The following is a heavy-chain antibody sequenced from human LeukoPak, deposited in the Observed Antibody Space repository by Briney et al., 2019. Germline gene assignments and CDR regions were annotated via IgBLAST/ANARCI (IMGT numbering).Heavy chain of an antibody. J-gene: IGHJ4*02. CDR1: GGSISSYY. Sequence: SETLSLTCTVSGGSISSYYWSWIRQPPGKGLEWIGYIYSGSTYYNPSLKSRVTISVDTSKNQFSLKLSSVTAADTAVYYCARANGVSPSFCSSTSCYEDFDYWGQGTLVTVSS. CDR2: IYSGST. V-gene: IGHV4-59*08. D-gene: IGHD2-2*01. CDR3: ARANGVSPSFCSSTSCYEDFDY.